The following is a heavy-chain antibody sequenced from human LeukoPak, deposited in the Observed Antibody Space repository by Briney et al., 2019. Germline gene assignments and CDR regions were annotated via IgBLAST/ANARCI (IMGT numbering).Heavy chain of an antibody. CDR3: ARAPVPYYDILTGYPPWGDV. CDR1: GYSFTSYW. D-gene: IGHD3-9*01. V-gene: IGHV5-51*01. J-gene: IGHJ6*02. Sequence: GESLKISCKGSGYSFTSYWIGWVRQMPGKGLEWMGIIYPGDSDTRYSPSFQSQVTISADKSISTAYLQWSSLKASDTAMYYCARAPVPYYDILTGYPPWGDVWGQGTTVTVSS. CDR2: IYPGDSDT.